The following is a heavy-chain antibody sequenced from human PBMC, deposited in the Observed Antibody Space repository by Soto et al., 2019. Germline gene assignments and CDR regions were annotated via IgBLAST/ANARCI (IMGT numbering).Heavy chain of an antibody. V-gene: IGHV3-53*02. CDR1: GFSVSSDY. CDR2: IYRGGST. J-gene: IGHJ3*02. CDR3: ARATEWNALDI. D-gene: IGHD3-3*01. Sequence: DVQLVETGGGLIQPGGSLRLSCAASGFSVSSDYMNWVCQDPGKGLEWVSVIYRGGSTYYADSVRGRFTISRDNSENTLFLQMNSLRAEDTAVYYCARATEWNALDIWGQGTMVTVSS.